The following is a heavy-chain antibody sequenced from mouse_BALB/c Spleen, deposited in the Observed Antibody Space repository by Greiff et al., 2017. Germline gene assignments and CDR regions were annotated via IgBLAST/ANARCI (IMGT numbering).Heavy chain of an antibody. CDR1: GYAFSSYW. CDR3: ARSYYGNYDYYAMDY. CDR2: IYPGDGDT. D-gene: IGHD2-10*01. J-gene: IGHJ4*01. Sequence: QVQLQQSGAELVRPGSSVKISCKASGYAFSSYWMNWVKQRPGQGLEWIGQIYPGDGDTNYNGKFKGKATLTADKSSSTAYMQLSSLTSEDSAVYVCARSYYGNYDYYAMDYWGQGTSVTVSS. V-gene: IGHV1-80*01.